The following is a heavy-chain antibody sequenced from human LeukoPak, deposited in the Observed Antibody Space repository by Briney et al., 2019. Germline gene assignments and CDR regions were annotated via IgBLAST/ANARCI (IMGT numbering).Heavy chain of an antibody. J-gene: IGHJ5*02. D-gene: IGHD3-22*01. CDR3: ARTVAYYYDNWFDP. CDR1: GGSISSYY. Sequence: PSETLSLTCTVSGGSISSYYWSWIRQPAGKGLEWIGRIYTSGSTNYNPSLKSRVTMSVDTSKNQFSLKLSYVTAADTAVYYCARTVAYYYDNWFDPWGQGTLVTVSS. V-gene: IGHV4-4*07. CDR2: IYTSGST.